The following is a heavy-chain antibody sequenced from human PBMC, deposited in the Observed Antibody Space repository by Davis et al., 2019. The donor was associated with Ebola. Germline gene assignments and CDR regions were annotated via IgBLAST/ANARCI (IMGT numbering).Heavy chain of an antibody. CDR3: TRGLLRGGMDV. J-gene: IGHJ6*04. CDR1: GDSVSSGG. V-gene: IGHV6-1*01. D-gene: IGHD2-15*01. CDR2: TYYYRSKWNN. Sequence: HSQTPSLTRAISGDSVSSGGWNWIRQTPSRGLEWLGRTYYYRSKWNNDYAASVKSRISVNSDTTKNQFSMQVNSVTPDDTAVYYCTRGLLRGGMDVWGKGTMVTVSS.